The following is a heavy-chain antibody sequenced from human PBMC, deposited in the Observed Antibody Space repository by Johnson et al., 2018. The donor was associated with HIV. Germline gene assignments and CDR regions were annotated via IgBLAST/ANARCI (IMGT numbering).Heavy chain of an antibody. CDR3: AKDRGTGIARDAFDM. Sequence: QVQLVESGGCVVQPGGSMRLSCAASGFTFSDYYMSWVRHSPGRGLECVSYIGTSDSTTYYADSVKGRFSISRDNAKNSLYLQMNSLTAEDTALYHCAKDRGTGIARDAFDMWGQGTMVTVS. D-gene: IGHD6-13*01. CDR1: GFTFSDYY. J-gene: IGHJ3*02. CDR2: IGTSDSTT. V-gene: IGHV3-11*01.